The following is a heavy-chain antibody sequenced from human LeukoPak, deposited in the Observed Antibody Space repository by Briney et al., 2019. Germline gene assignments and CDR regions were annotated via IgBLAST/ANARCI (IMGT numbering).Heavy chain of an antibody. J-gene: IGHJ5*02. CDR1: GGSISGYY. CDR2: INHSGST. V-gene: IGHV4-34*01. CDR3: ARGSHGEYQLLHSGGWFDP. Sequence: SETLSLTCAVYGGSISGYYWSWIRQPPGKGLEWIGEINHSGSTNYNPSLKSRVTISVDTSKNQFSLKLSSVTAADTAVYYCARGSHGEYQLLHSGGWFDPWGQGTLVTVSS. D-gene: IGHD2-2*01.